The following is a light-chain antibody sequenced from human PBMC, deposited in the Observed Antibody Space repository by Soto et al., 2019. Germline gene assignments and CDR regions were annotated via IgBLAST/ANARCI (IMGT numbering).Light chain of an antibody. CDR1: QSISSW. J-gene: IGKJ1*01. CDR3: QQYNSYSWT. CDR2: DAS. Sequence: DIQMTQSPPTLSASVGNRVSITCRASQSISSWVAWYQQKPGKAPKLLIYDASSLESGVPSRFSGSGSGTELTLTISSLQPDDFATYYCQQYNSYSWTFGQGTKV. V-gene: IGKV1-5*01.